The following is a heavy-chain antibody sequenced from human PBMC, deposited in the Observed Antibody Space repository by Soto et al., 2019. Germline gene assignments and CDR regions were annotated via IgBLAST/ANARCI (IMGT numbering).Heavy chain of an antibody. D-gene: IGHD3-22*01. CDR2: IYWDEDK. J-gene: IGHJ4*02. CDR1: GFSLSTRGVA. CDR3: AHRPRGYAYYFDY. V-gene: IGHV2-5*02. Sequence: QITLKESGPTLVKPTQTLTLTCTFSGFSLSTRGVAVGWFRQPPGKALEWLALIYWDEDKWYSPSLKSRLTITDDTSKNQVVLTMTTMDPVDTATYYCAHRPRGYAYYFDYWGQGTVVTVSS.